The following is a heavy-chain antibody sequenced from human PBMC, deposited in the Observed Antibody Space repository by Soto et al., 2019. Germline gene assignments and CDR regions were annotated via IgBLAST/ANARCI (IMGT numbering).Heavy chain of an antibody. D-gene: IGHD2-21*02. Sequence: QVQLVESGGGVVQPGRSLRLSCAASGFTFSSYGMHWVRQAPGKGLEWVAVISYDGSNKYYADSVKSRFTISRDNSKNTLYLQMNSLRAEDTAVYYCAKGLAYCGGDCYSHFDLWGRGTLVTVSS. CDR3: AKGLAYCGGDCYSHFDL. V-gene: IGHV3-30*18. CDR2: ISYDGSNK. J-gene: IGHJ2*01. CDR1: GFTFSSYG.